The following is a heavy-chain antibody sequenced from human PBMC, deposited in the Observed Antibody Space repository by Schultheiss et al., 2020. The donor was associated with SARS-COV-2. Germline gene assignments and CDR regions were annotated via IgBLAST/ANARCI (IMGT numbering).Heavy chain of an antibody. J-gene: IGHJ4*02. Sequence: SVKVSCKASGGTFSNYAINWVRQAPGQGLEWMGGIIPIFGTANYAQKFQGRVTITADESTSTAYMELSSLRCEDTAVYYCARGRYVAAAGYYFDSWGQGTLVTVSS. V-gene: IGHV1-69*13. CDR2: IIPIFGTA. CDR3: ARGRYVAAAGYYFDS. D-gene: IGHD6-13*01. CDR1: GGTFSNYA.